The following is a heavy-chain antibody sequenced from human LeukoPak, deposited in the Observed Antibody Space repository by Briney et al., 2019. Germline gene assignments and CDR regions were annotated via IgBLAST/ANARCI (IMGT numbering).Heavy chain of an antibody. CDR3: ARGVRGYSYGIDY. CDR1: GGSFSGYY. V-gene: IGHV4-34*01. D-gene: IGHD5-18*01. CDR2: INHSGST. Sequence: PSETLSLTCAVYGGSFSGYYWSWIRQPPGKGLEWIGEINHSGSTNYNPSLKSRVTISVDTSKNQFSLKLSPVTAADTAVYYCARGVRGYSYGIDYWGQGTLVTVSS. J-gene: IGHJ4*02.